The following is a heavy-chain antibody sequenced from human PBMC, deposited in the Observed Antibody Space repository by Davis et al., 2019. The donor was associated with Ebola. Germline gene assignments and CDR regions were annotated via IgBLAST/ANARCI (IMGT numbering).Heavy chain of an antibody. Sequence: VSVKVSCKASGYTFTGYYMHWVRQAPGQGLEWMGWINPNSGGTNYAQKFQGRVTMTRDTSISTAYMELSRLRSDDTAVYYCARELTIFGVVIILTTNWFDPWGQGTLVTVSS. CDR3: ARELTIFGVVIILTTNWFDP. J-gene: IGHJ5*02. D-gene: IGHD3-3*01. CDR2: INPNSGGT. V-gene: IGHV1-2*02. CDR1: GYTFTGYY.